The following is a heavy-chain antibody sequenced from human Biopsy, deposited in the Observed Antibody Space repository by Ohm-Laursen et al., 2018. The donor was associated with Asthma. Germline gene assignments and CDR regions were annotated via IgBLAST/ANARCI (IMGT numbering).Heavy chain of an antibody. Sequence: SLRLSCTASGFAFGNYAMYWVRQAPGKGPEWVALISYDGREKGYVDSVKGRFTISRDNFRNTLYVEMSSLRPEDSATYYCAKDRFDGSVTSYYYYYGIDVWGQGTAVTVSS. J-gene: IGHJ6*02. CDR3: AKDRFDGSVTSYYYYYGIDV. CDR1: GFAFGNYA. D-gene: IGHD3-10*01. V-gene: IGHV3-30*18. CDR2: ISYDGREK.